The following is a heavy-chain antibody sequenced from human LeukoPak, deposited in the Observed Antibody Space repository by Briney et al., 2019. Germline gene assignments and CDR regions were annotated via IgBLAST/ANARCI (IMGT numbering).Heavy chain of an antibody. D-gene: IGHD3-3*01. Sequence: ASVKVSCKASGYTFTSYAMNWVRQAPGQGLEWMGWINTNTGNPTYAQGFTGRFVFSLDTSVSTAYLQISSLKAEDTAVYYCASTHLEWLFRTERGYYMDVWGKGTTVTVSS. J-gene: IGHJ6*03. CDR1: GYTFTSYA. CDR2: INTNTGNP. V-gene: IGHV7-4-1*02. CDR3: ASTHLEWLFRTERGYYMDV.